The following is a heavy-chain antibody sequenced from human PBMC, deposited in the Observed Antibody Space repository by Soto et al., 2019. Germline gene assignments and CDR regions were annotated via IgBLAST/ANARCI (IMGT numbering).Heavy chain of an antibody. CDR3: ARDIFRGYSYGPPDY. D-gene: IGHD5-18*01. Sequence: QVQLVESGGGVVQPGRSLRLSCAASGFTFSSYAMHWVRQAPGKGLEWVAVISYDGSNKYYADSVKGRFTISRDNSKNTLYLQMNSLRAEDTAVYYCARDIFRGYSYGPPDYWGQGTLVTVSS. CDR2: ISYDGSNK. CDR1: GFTFSSYA. V-gene: IGHV3-30-3*01. J-gene: IGHJ4*02.